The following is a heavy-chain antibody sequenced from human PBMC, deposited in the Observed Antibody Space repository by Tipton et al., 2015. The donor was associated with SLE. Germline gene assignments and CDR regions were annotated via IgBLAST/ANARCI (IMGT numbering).Heavy chain of an antibody. J-gene: IGHJ6*03. CDR3: ARGGLGVSYYYYMDV. CDR1: GGTLSIYA. D-gene: IGHD1-26*01. Sequence: QLVQSGAEVKKPGSSVKISCKASGGTLSIYAVSWVRQAPGQGLEWMGGIIPISRTTTYSQDFQGRVTITTDESTGTAYMELSSLRSEDTAVYYCARGGLGVSYYYYMDVWGKGTTVTVSS. V-gene: IGHV1-69*05. CDR2: IIPISRTT.